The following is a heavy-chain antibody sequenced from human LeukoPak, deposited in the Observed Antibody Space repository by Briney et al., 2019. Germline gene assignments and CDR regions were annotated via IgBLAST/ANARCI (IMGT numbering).Heavy chain of an antibody. CDR1: GFTFKDYG. J-gene: IGHJ6*02. CDR3: AKHMRATNTYSFFGLDV. V-gene: IGHV3-9*01. CDR2: INWNGGGT. Sequence: GRSLRLSCAATGFTFKDYGMHWVRQPPGKGLEWVSSINWNGGGTDYADSVKGRFTISRDNTKNSLYLQLSSLRPEDTALYYCAKHMRATNTYSFFGLDVWGQGTTVTVSS. D-gene: IGHD1-26*01.